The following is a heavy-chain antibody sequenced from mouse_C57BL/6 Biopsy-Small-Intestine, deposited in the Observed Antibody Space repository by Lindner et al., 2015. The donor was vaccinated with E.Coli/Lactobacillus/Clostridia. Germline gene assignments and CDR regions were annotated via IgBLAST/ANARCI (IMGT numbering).Heavy chain of an antibody. V-gene: IGHV1-31*01. D-gene: IGHD2-1*01. CDR1: GYSFTGYY. Sequence: VQLQESGPELVKPGASVKISCKASGYSFTGYYMHWVKQSHGNILDWIGYIYPYNGVSSYNQKFKGKATLTVDKSSSTAYMELRSLTSEDSAVYYCASIYYGNLYYAMDYWGQGTSVTVSS. J-gene: IGHJ4*01. CDR3: ASIYYGNLYYAMDY. CDR2: IYPYNGVS.